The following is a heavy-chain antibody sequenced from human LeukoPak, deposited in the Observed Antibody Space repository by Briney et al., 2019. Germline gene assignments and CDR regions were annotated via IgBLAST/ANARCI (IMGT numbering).Heavy chain of an antibody. V-gene: IGHV3-23*01. CDR1: WITLSSYA. D-gene: IGHD6-13*01. J-gene: IGHJ4*02. CDR3: AAGYSSSDGGIDY. Sequence: GGVLRLFCATSWITLSSYAIGLVRQAPGEGLGWVSAISGSGGSTYYADSVKGRFTISRDNSKNTLYLQMNSLRAEDTAVYYCAAGYSSSDGGIDYWGQGTLVTVSS. CDR2: ISGSGGST.